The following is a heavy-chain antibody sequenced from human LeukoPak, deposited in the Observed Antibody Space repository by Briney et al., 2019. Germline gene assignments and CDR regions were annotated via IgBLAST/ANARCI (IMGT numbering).Heavy chain of an antibody. CDR1: GFTFDDYA. V-gene: IGHV3-9*01. Sequence: PGGSLRPSCGASGFTFDDYAMHWVRQAPGKGLEWVSGISRNSGSIGYADSVKGRFTISRDNAKNSLYLQMDSLRAEDTALYYCARGGGVGATTYYFDYWGQGTLVTVSS. CDR3: ARGGGVGATTYYFDY. J-gene: IGHJ4*02. CDR2: ISRNSGSI. D-gene: IGHD1-26*01.